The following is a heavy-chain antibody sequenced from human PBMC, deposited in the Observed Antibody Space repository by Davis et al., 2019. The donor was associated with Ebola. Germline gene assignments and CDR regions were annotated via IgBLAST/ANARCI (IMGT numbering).Heavy chain of an antibody. V-gene: IGHV3-74*03. D-gene: IGHD6-19*01. CDR1: GFTFSSYR. CDR3: AKVDNSGWYGFDY. J-gene: IGHJ4*02. CDR2: ISGEGSTT. Sequence: GESLKIPCEASGFTFSSYRMHWVRQAPGKGLVWVSRISGEGSTTKYADSVKGRFTISRDNSKNTLSLQMNSLRAEDTAVYYCAKVDNSGWYGFDYWGQGTLVTVSS.